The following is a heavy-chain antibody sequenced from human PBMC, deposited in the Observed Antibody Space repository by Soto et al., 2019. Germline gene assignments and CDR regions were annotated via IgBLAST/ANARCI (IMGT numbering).Heavy chain of an antibody. CDR2: ITSSNTYI. CDR1: GFTFRAYS. D-gene: IGHD2-15*01. CDR3: VRDLLEGYGHARQPDY. Sequence: GGSLRLFCVASGFTFRAYSMSRVRQAPGQGLEWVASITSSNTYIYYTRSVEGRFTISRDDAKNSLHLQMNTLRAEDTAVYYCVRDLLEGYGHARQPDYWGQGTLVTVSS. J-gene: IGHJ4*02. V-gene: IGHV3-21*06.